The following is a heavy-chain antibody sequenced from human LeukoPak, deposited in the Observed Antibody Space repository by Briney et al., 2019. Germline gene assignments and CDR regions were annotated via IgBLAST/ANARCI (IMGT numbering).Heavy chain of an antibody. D-gene: IGHD2-2*01. CDR1: GGSISSYY. CDR3: AREGGPEGVVPAAGYYYYGMDV. J-gene: IGHJ6*02. CDR2: IYYSGST. Sequence: SETLSLTCTVSGGSISSYYWSWIRQPPGKGLEWIGYIYYSGSTNYNPSLKNRVTISVDTSKNQFSLKLSSVTAADTAVYYCAREGGPEGVVPAAGYYYYGMDVWGQGTTVTVSS. V-gene: IGHV4-59*01.